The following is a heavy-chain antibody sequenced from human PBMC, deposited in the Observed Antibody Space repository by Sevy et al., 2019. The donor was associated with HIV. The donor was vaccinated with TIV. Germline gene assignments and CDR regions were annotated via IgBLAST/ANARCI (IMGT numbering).Heavy chain of an antibody. CDR3: ARIPSSYYYDSSGPGEVEGFDP. V-gene: IGHV1-69*05. D-gene: IGHD3-22*01. Sequence: ASVKVSCKASGGTFSSYAISWVRQAPGQGLEWMGGIIPIFGTANYAQKFQGRVTITTDKSTSTAYMERSSLRSEDTAVYYCARIPSSYYYDSSGPGEVEGFDPWGQGTLVTVSS. CDR1: GGTFSSYA. J-gene: IGHJ5*02. CDR2: IIPIFGTA.